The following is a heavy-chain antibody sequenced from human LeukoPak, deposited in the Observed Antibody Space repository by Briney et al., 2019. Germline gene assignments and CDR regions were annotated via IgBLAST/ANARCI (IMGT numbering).Heavy chain of an antibody. V-gene: IGHV3-7*01. Sequence: GGSLRLSCAASGFTFSSYWMSWVRQVPGKGLEWVANIKQDGSEKYYVDSVKGRFTISRDNAKNSLYLQMNSLRAEDTAVYYCARDVIAAPSSRRYYYYGMDVWGQGTTVTVSS. CDR1: GFTFSSYW. J-gene: IGHJ6*02. CDR3: ARDVIAAPSSRRYYYYGMDV. D-gene: IGHD6-6*01. CDR2: IKQDGSEK.